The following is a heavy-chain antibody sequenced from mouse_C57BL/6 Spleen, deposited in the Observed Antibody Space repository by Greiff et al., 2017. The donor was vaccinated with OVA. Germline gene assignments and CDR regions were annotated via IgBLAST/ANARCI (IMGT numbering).Heavy chain of an antibody. J-gene: IGHJ3*01. V-gene: IGHV3-6*01. Sequence: EVQLQESGPGLVKPSQSLSLTCSVTGYSITSGYYWNWIRQFPGNKLEWMGYISYDGSNNYNPSLKNRISITRDTSKNQFFLKLNSVTTEDTATYYCARAYSNPWFAYWGQGTLVTVSA. CDR3: ARAYSNPWFAY. CDR1: GYSITSGYY. D-gene: IGHD2-5*01. CDR2: ISYDGSN.